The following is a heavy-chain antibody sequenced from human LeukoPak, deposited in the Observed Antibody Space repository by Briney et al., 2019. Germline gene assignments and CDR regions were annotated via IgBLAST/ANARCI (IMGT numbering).Heavy chain of an antibody. V-gene: IGHV1-3*03. Sequence: ASVKVSCKASGYTFTSYAMHWVRQAPGQRLEWMGWINAGNGNTKYSQEFQGRVTITRDTSASTAYMELSSLRSEDMAVYYCAREGWSGTGFDYWGQGTLVTVSS. J-gene: IGHJ4*02. D-gene: IGHD3/OR15-3a*01. CDR2: INAGNGNT. CDR3: AREGWSGTGFDY. CDR1: GYTFTSYA.